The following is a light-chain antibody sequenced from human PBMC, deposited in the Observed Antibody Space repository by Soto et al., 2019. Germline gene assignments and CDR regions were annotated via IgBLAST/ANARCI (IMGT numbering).Light chain of an antibody. V-gene: IGLV2-23*02. CDR1: SSVVGSYNL. CDR3: CSYAGSSTYV. Sequence: FVLTQPASECGSPGQAFTISCKGTSSVVGSYNLVSWYQQHPGKAPKLMIYEVSKRPSGVSNRFSGSKSGNTASLSISGLQAEDEADYYCCSYAGSSTYVFGTGSKVTVL. CDR2: EVS. J-gene: IGLJ1*01.